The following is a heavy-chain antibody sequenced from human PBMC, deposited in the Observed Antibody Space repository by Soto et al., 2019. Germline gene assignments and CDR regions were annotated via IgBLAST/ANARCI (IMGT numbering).Heavy chain of an antibody. CDR1: GFTFSSYA. CDR2: IGGSGSYT. CDR3: AKDNLATNSRGWEIRFDP. J-gene: IGHJ5*02. D-gene: IGHD6-19*01. Sequence: EVHLLESGGGLVQPGGSLRLSCAASGFTFSSYAMAWVRQAPGEGLEWVSSIGGSGSYTYYADSVKGRFTVSRDNFKSTLYVQMNSLRAEDTAVYYCAKDNLATNSRGWEIRFDPWGQGTLVTVSS. V-gene: IGHV3-23*01.